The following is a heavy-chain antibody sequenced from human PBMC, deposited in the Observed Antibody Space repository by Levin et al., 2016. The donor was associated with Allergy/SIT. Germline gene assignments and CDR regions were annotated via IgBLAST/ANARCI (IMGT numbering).Heavy chain of an antibody. J-gene: IGHJ4*02. CDR2: ISGSGGST. CDR1: GFTFSSYA. CDR3: AKQEGDDYGFFDY. D-gene: IGHD4-17*01. Sequence: GESLKISCAASGFTFSSYAMSWVRQAPGKGLEWVSAISGSGGSTYYADSVKGRFTISRGNSKDTLDLQMNSLSAEDTAIYYCAKQEGDDYGFFDYWGQGTLVTVSS. V-gene: IGHV3-23*01.